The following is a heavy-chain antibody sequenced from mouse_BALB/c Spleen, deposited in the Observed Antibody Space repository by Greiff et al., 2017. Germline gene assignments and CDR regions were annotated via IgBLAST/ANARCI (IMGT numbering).Heavy chain of an antibody. V-gene: IGHV5-9-4*01. Sequence: EVKLVESGGGLVKPGGSLKLSCAASGFTFSSYAMSWVRQSPEKRLEWVAEISSGGSYTYYPDTVTGRFTISRDNAKNTLYLEMSSLRSEDTAMYYCARSHGNYFAMDYWGQGTSVTVSS. CDR2: ISSGGSYT. D-gene: IGHD2-1*01. J-gene: IGHJ4*01. CDR1: GFTFSSYA. CDR3: ARSHGNYFAMDY.